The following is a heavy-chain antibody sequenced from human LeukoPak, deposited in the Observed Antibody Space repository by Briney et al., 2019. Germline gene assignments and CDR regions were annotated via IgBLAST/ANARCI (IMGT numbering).Heavy chain of an antibody. CDR2: ISGSGGST. Sequence: PGGSLRLSCAASGFTFSSYAMSWVRQAPGKGLEWVSAISGSGGSTYYADSVKGRFTISRDNSKNTLYLQMNSLRAEDTAVYYCARVSGLRWFYFDYWGQGTLVTVSS. D-gene: IGHD4-23*01. CDR3: ARVSGLRWFYFDY. J-gene: IGHJ4*02. CDR1: GFTFSSYA. V-gene: IGHV3-23*01.